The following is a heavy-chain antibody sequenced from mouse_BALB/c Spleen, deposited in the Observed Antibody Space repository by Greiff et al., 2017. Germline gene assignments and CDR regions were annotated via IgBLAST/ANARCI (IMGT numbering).Heavy chain of an antibody. CDR1: GYTFTNYW. Sequence: QVQLQQSGAELVRPGTSVKISCKASGYTFTNYWLGWVKQRPGHGLEWIGDIYPGGGYTNYNEKFKGKATLTADTSSSTAYMQLSSLTSEDSAVYFCASQTARATRAWFAYWGQGTLVTVSA. J-gene: IGHJ3*01. V-gene: IGHV1-63*02. CDR2: IYPGGGYT. D-gene: IGHD3-2*01. CDR3: ASQTARATRAWFAY.